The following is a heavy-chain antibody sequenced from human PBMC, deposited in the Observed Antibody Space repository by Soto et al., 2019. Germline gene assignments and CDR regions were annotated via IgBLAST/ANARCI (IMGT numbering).Heavy chain of an antibody. D-gene: IGHD3-10*01. CDR1: GYTFTSYE. V-gene: IGHV1-8*01. CDR2: MNPNSGDT. CDR3: ARGELLWFGELLR. Sequence: QVQLVQSGAEVKKPGASVKVSCKASGYTFTSYEINWVRQATGQGLEWMGWMNPNSGDTGYAQKVQGSVTMTMNTSISTAYMELSSLRSEDTAVYYCARGELLWFGELLRWGQGTLVTVSS. J-gene: IGHJ4*02.